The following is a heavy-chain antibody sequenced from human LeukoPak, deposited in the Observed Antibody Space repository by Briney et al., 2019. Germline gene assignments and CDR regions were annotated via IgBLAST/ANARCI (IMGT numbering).Heavy chain of an antibody. J-gene: IGHJ4*02. Sequence: GGSLRLSCAASGFTFSSYAMHWVRQAPGKGLEWVAVISYDGSNKYYADSVKGRFTISRDNSKNTLYLQMNSLRAEDTAVYYCARDQMLCSSSLDYWGQGTLVTVSS. CDR3: ARDQMLCSSSLDY. V-gene: IGHV3-30*04. D-gene: IGHD6-13*01. CDR1: GFTFSSYA. CDR2: ISYDGSNK.